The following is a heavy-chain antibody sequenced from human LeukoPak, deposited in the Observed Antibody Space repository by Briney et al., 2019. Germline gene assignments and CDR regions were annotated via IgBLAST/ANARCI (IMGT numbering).Heavy chain of an antibody. D-gene: IGHD2-2*01. V-gene: IGHV4-34*01. J-gene: IGHJ4*02. CDR3: ARGYWVVPAALDY. CDR2: INHSGST. CDR1: GGSFSGYY. Sequence: SETLSLTCAVYGGSFSGYYWSWIRQPPGKGLEWIGEINHSGSTNYNPSLKSRVTISVDTSENQFSLKLSSVTAADTAVYYCARGYWVVPAALDYWGQGTLVTVSS.